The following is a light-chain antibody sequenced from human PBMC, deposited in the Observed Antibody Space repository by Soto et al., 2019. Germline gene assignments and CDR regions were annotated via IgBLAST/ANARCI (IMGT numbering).Light chain of an antibody. J-gene: IGKJ2*01. V-gene: IGKV3-20*01. Sequence: EIVLTQSPGTLSLSPGERATLSCRASQSVSSSSLAWYQQKPGQAPRLLIYGASSRSTGISDRLSGSGSGTDFSLTISRLEPEDFAVYYCLQYDNSPPYTFGQGTKLEIK. CDR3: LQYDNSPPYT. CDR2: GAS. CDR1: QSVSSSS.